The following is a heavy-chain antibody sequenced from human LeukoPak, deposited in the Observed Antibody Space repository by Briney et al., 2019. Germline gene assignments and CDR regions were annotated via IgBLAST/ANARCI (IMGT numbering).Heavy chain of an antibody. V-gene: IGHV3-48*02. CDR3: ARGVLLDDY. J-gene: IGHJ4*02. CDR2: ISGSSTI. D-gene: IGHD3-10*01. Sequence: PGGSLRLSCAASGFTFSSYSMNWVRQAPGKGLEWVSYISGSSTIYYADSVKGRFTISRDNAKNSLYLQMNSLRDEDTAVYYCARGVLLDDYWGQGALVTVSS. CDR1: GFTFSSYS.